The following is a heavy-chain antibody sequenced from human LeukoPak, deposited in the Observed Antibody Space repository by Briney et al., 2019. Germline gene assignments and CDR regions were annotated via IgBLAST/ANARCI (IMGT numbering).Heavy chain of an antibody. CDR3: VVLLAVAGQFDY. V-gene: IGHV3-33*01. CDR1: GFTFSNYA. CDR2: LWYDGTER. J-gene: IGHJ4*02. D-gene: IGHD6-19*01. Sequence: GGSLRLSCAASGFTFSNYAMHWVRQAPGKGLEWVAVLWYDGTERFYADSVKGRFTISRDNSKNTLYLQMSSLRAEDTAVYYCVVLLAVAGQFDYWGQGTLVTVSS.